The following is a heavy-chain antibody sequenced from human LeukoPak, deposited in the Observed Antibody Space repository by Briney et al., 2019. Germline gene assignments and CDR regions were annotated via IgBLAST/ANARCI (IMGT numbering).Heavy chain of an antibody. J-gene: IGHJ4*02. CDR2: IGIRSLTP. Sequence: GGSLRLSCAASGFTFSSYEMNWVRQAPGRGLEWVSAIGIRSLTPTYAQSVKGRFTISRDDSKNTLYLQMNSLRAEDTAIYYCAKDFRCDWWGQGTLVTVSS. V-gene: IGHV3-23*01. D-gene: IGHD2-21*01. CDR3: AKDFRCDW. CDR1: GFTFSSYE.